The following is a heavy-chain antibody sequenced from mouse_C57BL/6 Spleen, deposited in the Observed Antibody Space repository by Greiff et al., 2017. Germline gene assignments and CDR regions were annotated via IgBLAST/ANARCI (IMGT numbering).Heavy chain of an antibody. CDR1: GFNIKDDY. Sequence: EVQVVESGAELVRPGASVKLSCTASGFNIKDDYMHWVKQRPEQGLEWIGWIDPENGDTEYASKFQGKATITADTSSNTAYLQLSSLTSEDTAVYYCTKGLLPYWYFDVWGTGTTDTVSS. D-gene: IGHD2-3*01. J-gene: IGHJ1*03. CDR2: IDPENGDT. V-gene: IGHV14-4*01. CDR3: TKGLLPYWYFDV.